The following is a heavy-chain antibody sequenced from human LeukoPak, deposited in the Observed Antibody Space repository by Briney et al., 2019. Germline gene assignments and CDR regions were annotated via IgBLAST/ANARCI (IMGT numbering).Heavy chain of an antibody. CDR2: IKQDGSEK. Sequence: PGGSLRLSCAASGFTFSSYWMSWVRQAPGKGLEWVANIKQDGSEKYYVDSVKGRFTISRDNSKNTVYLQMNTLRAEDTAVYYCAKDYPLDYWGQGALVTVSS. J-gene: IGHJ4*02. V-gene: IGHV3-7*03. CDR3: AKDYPLDY. CDR1: GFTFSSYW.